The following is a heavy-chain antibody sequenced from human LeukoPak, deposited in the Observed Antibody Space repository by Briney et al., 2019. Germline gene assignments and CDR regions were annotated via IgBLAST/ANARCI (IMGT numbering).Heavy chain of an antibody. Sequence: GGSLRLSCAASGFTFSSYSMNWVRQAPGKGLEWVSSISSSSNYIYYADSVKGRFTIPRDNAKNSLNLQMNSLRAEDTAVYYCARDLYRIQLWLRGWFDPWGQGTLVTVSS. D-gene: IGHD5-18*01. V-gene: IGHV3-21*01. J-gene: IGHJ5*02. CDR3: ARDLYRIQLWLRGWFDP. CDR1: GFTFSSYS. CDR2: ISSSSNYI.